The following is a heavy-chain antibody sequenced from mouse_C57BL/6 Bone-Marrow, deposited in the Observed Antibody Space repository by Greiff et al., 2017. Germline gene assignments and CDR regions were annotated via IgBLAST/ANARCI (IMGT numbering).Heavy chain of an antibody. D-gene: IGHD1-1*01. Sequence: VKLQESGAELVRPGASVKLSCKASGYTFTNYWMAWAKQRPGHGLEWIGAIYPGGGYTNYNEKFKGKATLTADKSSSTAYMQFSSLTSEDSADXYCARCHCGSSYYRYFDVWGTGTTVTVSA. V-gene: IGHV1-63*01. CDR2: IYPGGGYT. CDR1: GYTFTNYW. CDR3: ARCHCGSSYYRYFDV. J-gene: IGHJ1*03.